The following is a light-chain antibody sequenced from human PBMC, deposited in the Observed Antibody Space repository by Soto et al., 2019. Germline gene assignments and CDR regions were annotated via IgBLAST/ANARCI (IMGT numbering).Light chain of an antibody. CDR1: QSVTSDY. CDR2: GIS. CDR3: QKYGSSRT. Sequence: EIVLTQSPGTLSLSPGERATLSCRASQSVTSDYLAWYRQKPGQAPRLLIYGISSRATGIPDRFSGSGSGTDFTLTISKLEPEDFAVYYCQKYGSSRTFGQGTKVDIK. J-gene: IGKJ1*01. V-gene: IGKV3-20*01.